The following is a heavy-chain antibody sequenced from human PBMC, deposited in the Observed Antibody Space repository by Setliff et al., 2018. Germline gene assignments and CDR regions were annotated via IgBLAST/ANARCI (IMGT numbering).Heavy chain of an antibody. CDR1: GGSFSGHH. CDR3: ARGDYYDSSAYSPDTFDI. V-gene: IGHV4-34*01. Sequence: PSETLSLTCAVYGGSFSGHHWCWIRQPPWKGLEWIGEINHSGSANYNPSLKSRVTISLDTSKNQFSLKLSSVTAADTAFYYCARGDYYDSSAYSPDTFDIWGQGTMVTVSS. J-gene: IGHJ3*02. CDR2: INHSGSA. D-gene: IGHD3-22*01.